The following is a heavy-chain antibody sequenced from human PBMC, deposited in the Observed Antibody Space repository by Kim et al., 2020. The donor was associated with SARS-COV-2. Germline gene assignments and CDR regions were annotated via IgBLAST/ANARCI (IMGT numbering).Heavy chain of an antibody. D-gene: IGHD3-10*01. Sequence: SETLSLTCAVYGGSFSGYYWSWIRQPPGKGLEWIGEINHSGSTNYNPSLKSRVTISVDTSKNQFSLKLSSVTAADTAVYYCARGLWGRLTLVRGAFDPWGQGTLVTVSS. J-gene: IGHJ5*02. V-gene: IGHV4-34*01. CDR3: ARGLWGRLTLVRGAFDP. CDR2: INHSGST. CDR1: GGSFSGYY.